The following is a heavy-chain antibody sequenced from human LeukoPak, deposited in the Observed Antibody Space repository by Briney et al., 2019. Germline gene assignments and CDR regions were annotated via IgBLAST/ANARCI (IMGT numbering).Heavy chain of an antibody. Sequence: KVSCKASGYSFTSYWIGWVRQMPGKGLEWMGIIYPGDSDTRYSPSFQGQVTISADKSISTAYLQWSSLKASDTAMYYCARHGSYYYDSSGYSHWGQGTLVTVSS. CDR1: GYSFTSYW. CDR3: ARHGSYYYDSSGYSH. D-gene: IGHD3-22*01. J-gene: IGHJ4*02. V-gene: IGHV5-51*01. CDR2: IYPGDSDT.